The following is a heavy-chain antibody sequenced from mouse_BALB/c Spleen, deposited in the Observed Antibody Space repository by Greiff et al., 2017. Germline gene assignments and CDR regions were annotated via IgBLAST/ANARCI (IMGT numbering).Heavy chain of an antibody. Sequence: EVQGVESGAELVKPGASVKLSCTASGFNIKDTYMHWVKQRPEQGLEWIGRIDPANGNTKYDPKFQGKATITADTSSNTAYLQLSSLTSEDTAVYYCARTITTTPFAYWGQGTLVTVSA. J-gene: IGHJ3*01. CDR3: ARTITTTPFAY. V-gene: IGHV14-3*02. CDR1: GFNIKDTY. D-gene: IGHD1-1*01. CDR2: IDPANGNT.